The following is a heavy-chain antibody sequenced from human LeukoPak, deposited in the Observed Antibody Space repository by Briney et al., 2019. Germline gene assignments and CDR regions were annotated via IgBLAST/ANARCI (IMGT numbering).Heavy chain of an antibody. V-gene: IGHV1-18*01. CDR2: ISAYSGNT. J-gene: IGHJ4*02. Sequence: GASVKVSCKASGYTFTSYGISWVRQAPGQGLEWMGWISAYSGNTNYAQKLQGRVTMTTDTSTSTAYMELRSLRSDDTAVYYCARDFDTPLMITFGGVLDYWGQGTLVAVSS. D-gene: IGHD3-16*01. CDR1: GYTFTSYG. CDR3: ARDFDTPLMITFGGVLDY.